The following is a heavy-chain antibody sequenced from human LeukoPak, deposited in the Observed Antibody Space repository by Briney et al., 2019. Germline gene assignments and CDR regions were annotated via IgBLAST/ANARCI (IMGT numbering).Heavy chain of an antibody. J-gene: IGHJ6*02. V-gene: IGHV3-23*01. CDR3: AKEGDDQYYYGVDV. D-gene: IGHD2-2*01. CDR2: ISGEGGTR. Sequence: GGSLRLSCAASGFTFSTYAMSWVRQAPGKGLEWVSVISGEGGTRYYADSVKGRFSISRDNSKNTLYLDMNTLRAEDTAVYYCAKEGDDQYYYGVDVWGRGTTVTVSS. CDR1: GFTFSTYA.